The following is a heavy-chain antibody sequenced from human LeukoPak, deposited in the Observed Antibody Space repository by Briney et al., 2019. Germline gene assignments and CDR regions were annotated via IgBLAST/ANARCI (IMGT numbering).Heavy chain of an antibody. J-gene: IGHJ4*02. V-gene: IGHV4-30-2*01. D-gene: IGHD3-22*01. CDR3: ARYQDSSGYHYDY. CDR2: IYHSGST. CDR1: GGSISSDGYS. Sequence: SETLSLTCAVSGGSISSDGYSWSWIRQPPGKGLEWIGYIYHSGSTYYNPSLKSRVTISVDRSKNQFSLKLTSVTAADTAVYYCARYQDSSGYHYDYWGQGTLVTVSS.